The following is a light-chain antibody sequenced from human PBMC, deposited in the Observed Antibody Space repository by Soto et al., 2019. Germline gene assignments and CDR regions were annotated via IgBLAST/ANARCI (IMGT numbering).Light chain of an antibody. J-gene: IGKJ1*01. V-gene: IGKV3-15*01. CDR2: VAS. Sequence: EIVRRPSPSTLSASFGDRVTXSCRASQSVFSSLAWYRQKPCQSPRLLVYVASTIATGIPDRFHRGESFTELTLSISRQQYEGFTVYYSQQYNIWPTFGRGTKVDIK. CDR3: QQYNIWPT. CDR1: QSVFSS.